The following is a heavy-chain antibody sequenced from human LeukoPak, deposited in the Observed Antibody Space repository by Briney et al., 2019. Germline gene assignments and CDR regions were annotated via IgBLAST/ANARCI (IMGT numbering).Heavy chain of an antibody. CDR3: ARPTVTNYYYYMDV. Sequence: APVEVSCKASGGTFSSYAISWVRQAPGQGLEWMGGIIPIFGTANYAQKFQGRVTITTDESTSTAYMELSSLRSEDTAVYYCARPTVTNYYYYMDVWGKGTTVTVSS. D-gene: IGHD4-11*01. V-gene: IGHV1-69*05. J-gene: IGHJ6*03. CDR2: IIPIFGTA. CDR1: GGTFSSYA.